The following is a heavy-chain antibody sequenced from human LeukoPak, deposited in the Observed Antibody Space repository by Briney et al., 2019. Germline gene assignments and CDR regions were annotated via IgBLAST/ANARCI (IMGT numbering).Heavy chain of an antibody. Sequence: GVSLRLSCAASGFTFSGSAMHWVRQASGKGLEWVGRIRSKANSYATAYAASVKGRFTISRDDSKNTAYLQMNSLKTEDTAVYYCTRPAYNWNDVRDYWGQGTLVTVSS. CDR2: IRSKANSYAT. CDR3: TRPAYNWNDVRDY. CDR1: GFTFSGSA. V-gene: IGHV3-73*01. J-gene: IGHJ4*02. D-gene: IGHD1-20*01.